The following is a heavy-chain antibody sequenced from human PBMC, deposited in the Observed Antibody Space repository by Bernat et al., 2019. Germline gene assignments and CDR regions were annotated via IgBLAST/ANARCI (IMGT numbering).Heavy chain of an antibody. D-gene: IGHD5-12*01. J-gene: IGHJ4*02. CDR3: VRGGWSGYDREADY. V-gene: IGHV1-46*01. CDR1: GYTFTIYY. CDR2: INGGSGST. Sequence: QVQLVQSGAEVKKPGASVKVSCKASGYTFTIYYIHWVRQAPGQGLEWMGIINGGSGSTSHAKKFQGRVTLTREKSTSTVYMEVSRLRSGETAVYYCVRGGWSGYDREADYWGQGTPVTVSA.